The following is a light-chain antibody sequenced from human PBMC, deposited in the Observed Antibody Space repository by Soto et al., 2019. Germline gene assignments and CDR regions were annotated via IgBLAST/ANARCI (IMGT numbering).Light chain of an antibody. Sequence: QSVLTQPPSVSGAPGQRVTISCTGSSSNIGAGYDVHWYQQLPGTAPKLLVYGNNNRPSGVPDRFSGSKSGTSASLAITGLQAEDEGDYYCQSYDSNLSGVFGGGTKLPVL. CDR2: GNN. J-gene: IGLJ3*02. V-gene: IGLV1-40*01. CDR3: QSYDSNLSGV. CDR1: SSNIGAGYD.